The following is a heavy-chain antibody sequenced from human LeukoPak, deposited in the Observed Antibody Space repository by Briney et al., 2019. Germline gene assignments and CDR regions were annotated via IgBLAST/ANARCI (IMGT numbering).Heavy chain of an antibody. CDR2: ISPYNGNT. J-gene: IGHJ3*02. Sequence: VKVSCKASDYTFPTYGISWVRQAPGQGLEWMGWISPYNGNTNYAQKFQGRVTMTTDTSTSTAYMELRSLRSDDTAVYYCARDTGNVVVIDVPHDAFDIWGQGTMVTVSS. V-gene: IGHV1-18*01. CDR1: DYTFPTYG. D-gene: IGHD2-21*01. CDR3: ARDTGNVVVIDVPHDAFDI.